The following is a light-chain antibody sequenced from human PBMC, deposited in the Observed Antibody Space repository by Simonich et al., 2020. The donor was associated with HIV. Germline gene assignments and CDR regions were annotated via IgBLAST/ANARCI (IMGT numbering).Light chain of an antibody. CDR2: KTS. CDR3: QKYNSVPLT. J-gene: IGKJ4*01. V-gene: IGKV1-5*03. CDR1: QSASTW. Sequence: DIQMTQSPSTLSASVGDRVPITCRASQSASTWLAWYPQKPGKAPTLLIYKTSTLQSGVPSRFSGSGFGTEFTLTISGLQPEDVATYYCQKYNSVPLTFGGGTKVEIK.